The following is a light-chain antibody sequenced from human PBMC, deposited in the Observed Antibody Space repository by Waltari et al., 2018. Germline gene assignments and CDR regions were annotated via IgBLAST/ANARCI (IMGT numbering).Light chain of an antibody. CDR3: QQYNSYLLT. J-gene: IGKJ4*01. V-gene: IGKV1-5*03. CDR1: QSISTW. CDR2: KAS. Sequence: DIQMTQSPSTLSASVGDRVTITCRASQSISTWLAWYQQKPGKAPKLLIYKASTLETGVPSRFSGSGSGTEFTLTISSLQPDDFATYFCQQYNSYLLTFGGGTKVGIQ.